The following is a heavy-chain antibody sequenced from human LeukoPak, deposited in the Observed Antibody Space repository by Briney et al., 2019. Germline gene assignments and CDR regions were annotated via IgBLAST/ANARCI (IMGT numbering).Heavy chain of an antibody. CDR2: IYPGDSDT. D-gene: IGHD2-2*01. V-gene: IGHV5-51*07. Sequence: GESLKISCKASGYSFTTYWIGWVHQMPGKGLEWMGIIYPGDSDTKYSPSFQGQVTISADKSISTAYLQWSSLKASDTAMYYCARHGGGYCRTTSCYLFDPWAQGTLVTVSS. CDR1: GYSFTTYW. J-gene: IGHJ5*02. CDR3: ARHGGGYCRTTSCYLFDP.